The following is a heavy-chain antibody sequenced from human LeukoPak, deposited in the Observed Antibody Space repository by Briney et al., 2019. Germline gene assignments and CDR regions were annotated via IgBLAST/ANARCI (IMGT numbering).Heavy chain of an antibody. CDR2: IAINSDSI. V-gene: IGHV3-48*01. J-gene: IGHJ4*02. CDR1: GFSFSSYS. D-gene: IGHD1-26*01. CDR3: ARDDRWAFDY. Sequence: GGSLRLSCAASGFSFSSYSMNWVRQAPGKGLEWISYIAINSDSIYYADSVKGRFTVSRDNAKNSLFLQMNSLRAEDSAVHYCARDDRWAFDYWGQGTLVTVSS.